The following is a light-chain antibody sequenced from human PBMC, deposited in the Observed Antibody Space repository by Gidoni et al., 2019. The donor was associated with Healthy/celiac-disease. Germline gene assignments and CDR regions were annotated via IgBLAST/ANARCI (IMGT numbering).Light chain of an antibody. V-gene: IGKV3-15*01. CDR1: QSVSSN. CDR3: QKYNNWPYT. J-gene: IGKJ2*01. CDR2: GAS. Sequence: EIVMTQSPATLSVSPGERATLSCRASQSVSSNLAWYQQKPGQAPRLLIYGASTRPTGIPARFSGSGSGTEFTLTISSLQSEDFAVYYCQKYNNWPYTFGQGTKLEIK.